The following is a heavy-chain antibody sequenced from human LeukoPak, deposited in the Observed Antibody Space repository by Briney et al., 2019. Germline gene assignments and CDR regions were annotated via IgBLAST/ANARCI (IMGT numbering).Heavy chain of an antibody. CDR2: INQDGSEK. V-gene: IGHV3-7*01. D-gene: IGHD5-18*01. Sequence: GGSLRLFCAASGFTFSSYGMHWVRQAPGKGLEWVANINQDGSEKHYVDSVKGRFTISRDNAKNSLYLQMNSLRAEDTAVYYCASMDTALETDYWGQGTLVTVSS. J-gene: IGHJ4*02. CDR3: ASMDTALETDY. CDR1: GFTFSSYG.